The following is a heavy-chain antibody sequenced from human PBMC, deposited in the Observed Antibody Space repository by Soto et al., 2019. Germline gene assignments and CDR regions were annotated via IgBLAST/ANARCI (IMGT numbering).Heavy chain of an antibody. CDR1: GLTFSNYA. Sequence: GGSLRLSCATSGLTFSNYAMSWVRQAPGGGLEWVSPMSGSSSTTYYADSVRGRFTISRDRSKNTLYLQMSSLRAEDTALYYCAKNQERELPRVIDFWGQGTLVTVSS. J-gene: IGHJ4*02. V-gene: IGHV3-23*01. CDR3: AKNQERELPRVIDF. CDR2: MSGSSSTT. D-gene: IGHD1-7*01.